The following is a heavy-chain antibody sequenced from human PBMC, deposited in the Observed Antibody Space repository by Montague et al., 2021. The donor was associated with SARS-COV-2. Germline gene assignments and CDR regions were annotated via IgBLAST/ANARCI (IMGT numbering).Heavy chain of an antibody. Sequence: SETLSLTCSVSGGSFSSGYSYWGWLRQAPGKGLEWIGDLHYAGSAYYNPSLRSRVTISADTSKNQFSLKLNSVAAADTAVYNCVATYNGNWYYFDYWGQGTLVTVSS. CDR3: VATYNGNWYYFDY. CDR2: LHYAGSA. J-gene: IGHJ4*02. D-gene: IGHD6-13*01. V-gene: IGHV4-39*01. CDR1: GGSFSSGYSY.